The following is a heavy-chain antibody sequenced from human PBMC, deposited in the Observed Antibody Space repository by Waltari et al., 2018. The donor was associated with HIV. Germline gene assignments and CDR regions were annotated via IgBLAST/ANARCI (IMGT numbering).Heavy chain of an antibody. Sequence: QLQLQESGPGLVKPSETLSLTCTVSGGSISSSSYYWGWIRQPPGKGLEWIGSIYYSGSTYYNPSLKSRVTISVDTSKNQFSLKLSSVTAADTAVYYCARLLWDYLVDVWGQGTTVTVSS. CDR1: GGSISSSSYY. V-gene: IGHV4-39*01. CDR2: IYYSGST. D-gene: IGHD3-16*01. J-gene: IGHJ6*02. CDR3: ARLLWDYLVDV.